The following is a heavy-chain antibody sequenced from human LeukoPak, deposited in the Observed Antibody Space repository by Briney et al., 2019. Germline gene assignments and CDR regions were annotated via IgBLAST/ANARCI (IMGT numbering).Heavy chain of an antibody. CDR1: GGSISNYY. CDR2: IYYTGST. V-gene: IGHV4-59*01. Sequence: SETLSLTCTVSGGSISNYYWSWIRQPPGKGLEWTAYIYYTGSTNYNPSLKSRVTISVDMSTNQFSLSLSSLTAMDTAVYYCARAYYFGSGPYYYYMDVWGKGTTVTVSS. J-gene: IGHJ6*03. D-gene: IGHD3-10*01. CDR3: ARAYYFGSGPYYYYMDV.